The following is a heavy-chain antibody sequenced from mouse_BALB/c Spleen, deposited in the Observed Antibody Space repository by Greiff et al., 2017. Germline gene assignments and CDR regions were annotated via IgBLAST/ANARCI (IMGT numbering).Heavy chain of an antibody. CDR3: AGDYYGSSTGYFDV. J-gene: IGHJ1*01. Sequence: QVQLQQSGAELAKPGASVKMSCKASGYTFTSYWMHWVKQRPGQGLEWIGYINPSTGYTEYNQKFKDKATLTADKSSSTAYMQLSSLTSEDSAVYYCAGDYYGSSTGYFDVWGAGTTVTVSS. D-gene: IGHD1-1*01. V-gene: IGHV1-7*01. CDR1: GYTFTSYW. CDR2: INPSTGYT.